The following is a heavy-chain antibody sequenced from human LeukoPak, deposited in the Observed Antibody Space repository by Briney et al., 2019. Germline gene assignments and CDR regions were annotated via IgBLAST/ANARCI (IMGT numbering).Heavy chain of an antibody. CDR3: ARTRGAVAGTKGYNWFDP. Sequence: PSETLCLSCTVSGGSISTSSSYWGWIRQPPGKGLESIGEINHGGSSNYNPSLKSRVAISVATSKNQFSLKLSSVTAAGTAVYYCARTRGAVAGTKGYNWFDPWGQGTLVTVSS. J-gene: IGHJ5*02. CDR2: INHGGSS. D-gene: IGHD6-19*01. V-gene: IGHV4-39*07. CDR1: GGSISTSSSY.